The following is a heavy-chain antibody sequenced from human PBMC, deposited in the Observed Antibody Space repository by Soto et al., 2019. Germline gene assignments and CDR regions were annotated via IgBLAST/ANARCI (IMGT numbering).Heavy chain of an antibody. CDR2: LSSDGSYK. J-gene: IGHJ1*01. CDR3: TKDPGPS. V-gene: IGHV3-30*18. CDR1: GFSFSG. Sequence: QVQLVESGGGVVQPGRSLRLSCVVSGFSFSGMHWVRQAPGKGLEWVATLSSDGSYKNCADSVKGRFTISRDISKNMLYLQMNSLRAEDTAVYYCTKDPGPSWGQGTLVTVSS.